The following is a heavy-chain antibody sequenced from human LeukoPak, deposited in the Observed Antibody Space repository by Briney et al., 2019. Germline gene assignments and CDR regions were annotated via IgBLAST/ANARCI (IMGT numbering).Heavy chain of an antibody. Sequence: GGSLRLSCAASGFTFSYYWMYWVRQAPGKGVEWVSGISWNSDSIGYADSVRGRFTISRDNAKNSLYLQMNSLRAEDMALYYCAKSTKLGLMDSHFDYWGQGTLLTVSS. CDR1: GFTFSYYW. V-gene: IGHV3-9*03. J-gene: IGHJ4*02. CDR2: ISWNSDSI. D-gene: IGHD3/OR15-3a*01. CDR3: AKSTKLGLMDSHFDY.